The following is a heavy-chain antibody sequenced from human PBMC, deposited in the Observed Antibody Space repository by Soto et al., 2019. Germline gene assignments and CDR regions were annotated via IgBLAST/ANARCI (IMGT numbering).Heavy chain of an antibody. CDR1: GYSFTSYW. CDR3: ARHIYIGAAAGTDSLGSPNCFDP. J-gene: IGHJ5*02. CDR2: IYPGDSDT. D-gene: IGHD6-13*01. V-gene: IGHV5-51*01. Sequence: GESLKISCKGSGYSFTSYWIGWVRQMPGKGLEWMGIIYPGDSDTRYSPSFQGQVTISADKSISTAYLQWSSLKASDTAMYYCARHIYIGAAAGTDSLGSPNCFDPWGQGTLVTVSS.